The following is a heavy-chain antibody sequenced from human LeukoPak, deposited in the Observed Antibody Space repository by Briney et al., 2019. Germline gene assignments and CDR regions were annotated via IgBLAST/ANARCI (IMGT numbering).Heavy chain of an antibody. V-gene: IGHV3-33*06. CDR2: IWYDGSNK. Sequence: GGSLGLSCAASGFTFSSYGMHWVRQAPGKGLEWVAVIWYDGSNKYYADSVKGRFTISRDNSKNTLYLQMNSLRAEDTAVYYCAKDDSGYDSGITDYWGQGTLVTVSS. CDR3: AKDDSGYDSGITDY. J-gene: IGHJ4*02. D-gene: IGHD5-12*01. CDR1: GFTFSSYG.